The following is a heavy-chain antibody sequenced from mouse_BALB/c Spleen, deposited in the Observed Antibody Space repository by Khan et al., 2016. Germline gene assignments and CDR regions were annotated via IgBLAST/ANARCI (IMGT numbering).Heavy chain of an antibody. CDR3: AKVHYDDRYYAMDY. D-gene: IGHD2-4*01. CDR1: GYTFTSYW. Sequence: QVQLQQSGAELAKPGASVKMSCKASGYTFTSYWMHWVKQRPGQGLEWIGYINPSTGYTEYNQTFKDKATLTADTSSSTAYLQLSSLTSEDSAVYYGAKVHYDDRYYAMDYWGQGTSVTVSS. J-gene: IGHJ4*01. CDR2: INPSTGYT. V-gene: IGHV1-7*01.